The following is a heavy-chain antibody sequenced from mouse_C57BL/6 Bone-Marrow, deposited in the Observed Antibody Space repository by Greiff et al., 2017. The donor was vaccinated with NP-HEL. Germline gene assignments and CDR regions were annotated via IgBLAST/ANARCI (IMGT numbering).Heavy chain of an antibody. V-gene: IGHV1-59*01. CDR1: GYTFTSYW. CDR2: IDPSDSYT. Sequence: QVQLQQPGAELVRPGTSVKLSCKASGYTFTSYWMHWVKQRPGQGLEWIGVIDPSDSYTNYNQKFKGKATLTVDTSSSTAYIQLSSLTSEDSAVYYCARFQTAQATLYYFDYWGQGTTLTVSS. CDR3: ARFQTAQATLYYFDY. J-gene: IGHJ2*01. D-gene: IGHD3-2*02.